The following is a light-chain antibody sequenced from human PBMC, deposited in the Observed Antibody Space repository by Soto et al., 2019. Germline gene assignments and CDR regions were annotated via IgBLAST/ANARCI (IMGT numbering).Light chain of an antibody. CDR2: DVD. V-gene: IGLV2-8*01. J-gene: IGLJ2*01. CDR3: SSYVGSNFHVL. CDR1: SNDIGAYKY. Sequence: QSVLTQPASVSGSPGQSITISCTGSSNDIGAYKYVSWYQQHPGKAPKLLVYDVDKRPSGVPDRFSGSKSGNTASLTVSGLQAEDEADYYCSSYVGSNFHVLFGGGTKLTVL.